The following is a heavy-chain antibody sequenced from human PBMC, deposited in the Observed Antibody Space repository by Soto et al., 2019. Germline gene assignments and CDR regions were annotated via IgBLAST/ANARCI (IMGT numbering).Heavy chain of an antibody. D-gene: IGHD3-3*02. Sequence: ASVKVSCKASGYTFTGYYVHWVRQAPGQGLEWMGLLNPSGGTTTYAQRFQGRVTMTRDTSTSTVYMELSSLRSEDTAVYYCSRGKSTAFSYFDTLGQETLLTISS. CDR2: LNPSGGTT. V-gene: IGHV1-46*03. J-gene: IGHJ4*02. CDR1: GYTFTGYY. CDR3: SRGKSTAFSYFDT.